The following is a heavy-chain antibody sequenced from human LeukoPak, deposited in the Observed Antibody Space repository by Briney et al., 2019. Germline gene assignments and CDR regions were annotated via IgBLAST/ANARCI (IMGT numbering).Heavy chain of an antibody. CDR2: IRHSDYT. Sequence: SETLSLTCTVSGGSISSYYWSWIRQSAGKGLEWIGRIRHSDYTNYNPSLKSRVSMSIDTSKNQLSLKLRSVTAADTAVYYCARDRKQQSRFYYNMDVWGKGTTVIVSS. D-gene: IGHD1/OR15-1a*01. J-gene: IGHJ6*03. CDR3: ARDRKQQSRFYYNMDV. CDR1: GGSISSYY. V-gene: IGHV4-4*07.